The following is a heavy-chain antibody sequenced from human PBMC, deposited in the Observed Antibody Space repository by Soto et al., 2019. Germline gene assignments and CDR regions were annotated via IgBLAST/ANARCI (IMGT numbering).Heavy chain of an antibody. D-gene: IGHD6-13*01. CDR1: GFTFSSYS. CDR3: ARDAAVATDDGMDV. Sequence: GGSLRLSCAASGFTFSSYSMNWVRQAPGKGLEWVSSISSSSSYIYYADSVKGRFTISRDNAKNSLYLQMNSLRAEDTAVYYCARDAAVATDDGMDVWGQGTTVTVSS. CDR2: ISSSSSYI. V-gene: IGHV3-21*01. J-gene: IGHJ6*02.